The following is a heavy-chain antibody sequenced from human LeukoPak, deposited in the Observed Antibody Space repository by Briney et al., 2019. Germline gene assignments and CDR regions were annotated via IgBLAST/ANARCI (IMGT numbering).Heavy chain of an antibody. CDR1: GGSFSGYY. CDR3: ARHPSYYDILTGYASDAFDI. Sequence: SETLSLTCAVYGGSFSGYYWSWISKPPGTGLEWIGEINHSGSTNYNPSLKSRVTISVDTSKNQFSLKLSSVTAADTAVYYCARHPSYYDILTGYASDAFDIWGQGRMVTVSS. V-gene: IGHV4-34*01. J-gene: IGHJ3*02. CDR2: INHSGST. D-gene: IGHD3-9*01.